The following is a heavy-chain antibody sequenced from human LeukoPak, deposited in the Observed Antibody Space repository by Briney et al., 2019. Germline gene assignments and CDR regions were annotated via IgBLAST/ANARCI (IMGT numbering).Heavy chain of an antibody. J-gene: IGHJ4*02. CDR3: TRVLPSGLSDY. D-gene: IGHD2-15*01. CDR1: GGSISSGSYY. CDR2: IYYSGST. Sequence: PSETLSLTCTVSGGSISSGSYYWSWIRQPPGKGLEWIGYIYYSGSTNYNPSLKSRVTISVDTSENEFSLKLNSVTAADTAVYYCTRVLPSGLSDYWGQGTLVTVSS. V-gene: IGHV4-61*01.